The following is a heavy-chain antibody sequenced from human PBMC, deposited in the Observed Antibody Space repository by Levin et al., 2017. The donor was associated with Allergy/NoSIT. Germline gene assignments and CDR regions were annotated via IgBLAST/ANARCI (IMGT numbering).Heavy chain of an antibody. D-gene: IGHD2-8*02. J-gene: IGHJ3*01. CDR2: TKNDGTEK. CDR1: GFAFSSYW. Sequence: GGSLRLSCAASGFAFSSYWMSWVRQAPGEGLEWVANTKNDGTEKFYVDSVKGRFTISRDTATNSVFLHMSSLRVEDTAVYYCARNWRSAFDVWGQGTMVTVSS. V-gene: IGHV3-7*04. CDR3: ARNWRSAFDV.